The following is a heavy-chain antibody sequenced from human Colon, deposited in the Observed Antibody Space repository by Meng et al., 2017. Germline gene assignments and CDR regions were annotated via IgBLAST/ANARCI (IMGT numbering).Heavy chain of an antibody. CDR2: IYYSGTT. V-gene: IGHV4-31*01. J-gene: IGHJ4*02. CDR3: AREGSIAAAGYYFDY. D-gene: IGHD6-13*01. CDR1: GAPCGTGGYY. Sequence: PSQSPTPTCTIFGAPCGTGGYYWRWLRQHPGKGLECIGYIYYSGTTYYNPSLKSLVTISVDTSKNQFSLKLSTVTAADTAMYYCAREGSIAAAGYYFDYWGQGTLVTVSS.